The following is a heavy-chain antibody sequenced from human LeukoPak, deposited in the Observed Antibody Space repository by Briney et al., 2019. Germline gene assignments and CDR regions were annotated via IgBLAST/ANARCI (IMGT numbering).Heavy chain of an antibody. Sequence: ASVKVSCKASGYTFTSYGISWVRQAPGQGLEWMGWISAYNGNTNYAQKLQGRVTMTTDTSTSTAYMELRSLRSDDTAVYYCARVSTYHDSLTGYYEPFAYWGQGTVVAVSS. J-gene: IGHJ4*02. CDR2: ISAYNGNT. D-gene: IGHD3-9*01. V-gene: IGHV1-18*01. CDR1: GYTFTSYG. CDR3: ARVSTYHDSLTGYYEPFAY.